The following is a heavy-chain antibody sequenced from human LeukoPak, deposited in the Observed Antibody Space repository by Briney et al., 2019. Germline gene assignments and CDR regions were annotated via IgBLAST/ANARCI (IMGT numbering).Heavy chain of an antibody. Sequence: GGSLRLSCAASGFTFSTYWMHWVRHAPGKGLVWVSHIKSDGSSTSYAGSVKGRFTISRDNAKNTLYLQMNSLRADDTAVYYCARDRGYTQDYWGQGTLVTVSS. J-gene: IGHJ4*02. CDR2: IKSDGSST. D-gene: IGHD5-12*01. CDR1: GFTFSTYW. V-gene: IGHV3-74*01. CDR3: ARDRGYTQDY.